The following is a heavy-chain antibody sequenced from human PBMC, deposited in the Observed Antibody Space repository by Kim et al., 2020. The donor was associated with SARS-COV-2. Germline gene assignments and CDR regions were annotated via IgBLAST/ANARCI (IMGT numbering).Heavy chain of an antibody. V-gene: IGHV3-11*05. CDR1: GFTFSDYY. CDR2: ISSSSSYT. D-gene: IGHD3-16*02. CDR3: ARVGYDYVWGSYRDYYYYYGMDV. J-gene: IGHJ6*02. Sequence: GGSLRLSCAASGFTFSDYYMSWIRQAPGKGLEWVSYISSSSSYTNYADSVKGRFTISRDNAKNSLYLQMNSLRAEDTAVYYCARVGYDYVWGSYRDYYYYYGMDVGGQGTTFTVSS.